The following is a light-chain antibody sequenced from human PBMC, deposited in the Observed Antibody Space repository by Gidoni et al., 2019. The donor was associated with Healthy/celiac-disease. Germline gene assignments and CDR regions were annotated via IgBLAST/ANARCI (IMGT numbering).Light chain of an antibody. CDR1: QSVSSSY. Sequence: DIVLTQSPATLSLSPGDRATLSCGASQSVSSSYLAWYQQKPGLAPRLLIYDASSRATGIPDRFSGSGSGTDFTLTISRLEPEDFAVYYCQQYGSSPPSFTFGPGTKVDIK. J-gene: IGKJ3*01. V-gene: IGKV3D-20*01. CDR2: DAS. CDR3: QQYGSSPPSFT.